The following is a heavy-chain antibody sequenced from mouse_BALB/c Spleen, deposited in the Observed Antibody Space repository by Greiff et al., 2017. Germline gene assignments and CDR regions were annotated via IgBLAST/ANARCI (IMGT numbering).Heavy chain of an antibody. Sequence: EVHLVESGGGLVKPGGSLKLSCAASGFTFSSYAMSWVRQSPEKRLEWVAEISSGGSYTYYPDTVTGRFTISRDNAKNTLYLEMSSLRSEDTAMYYCARDYGNFHAMDYWGQGTSVTVSS. CDR1: GFTFSSYA. D-gene: IGHD2-1*01. J-gene: IGHJ4*01. CDR2: ISSGGSYT. V-gene: IGHV5-9-4*01. CDR3: ARDYGNFHAMDY.